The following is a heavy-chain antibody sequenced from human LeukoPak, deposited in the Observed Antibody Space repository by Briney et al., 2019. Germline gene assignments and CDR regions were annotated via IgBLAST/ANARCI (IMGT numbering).Heavy chain of an antibody. CDR1: GFTFSSYA. V-gene: IGHV3-23*01. CDR2: ISGSGGST. Sequence: GGSLRLSCAASGFTFSSYAMSWVRQAPGKGLEWVSAISGSGGSTYYADSVKGRFTISRDNAKNSLYLQMNSLRAEDTALYYCAKDRGSYYDSSGYFDYWGQGTLVTVSS. CDR3: AKDRGSYYDSSGYFDY. J-gene: IGHJ4*02. D-gene: IGHD3-22*01.